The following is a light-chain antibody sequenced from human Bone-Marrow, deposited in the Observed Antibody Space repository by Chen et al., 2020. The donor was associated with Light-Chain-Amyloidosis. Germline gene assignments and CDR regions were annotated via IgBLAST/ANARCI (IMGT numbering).Light chain of an antibody. Sequence: SFELTQPHSVSVSPGQTAIITCSGDKLGDKYACWYQQKPGQSPVLVIYQDSKRPPGIPERFSGSNSGNTATLTISGTQAMDEADYYCQAWDSSNAVFGGGTKLTVL. V-gene: IGLV3-1*01. CDR3: QAWDSSNAV. CDR2: QDS. CDR1: KLGDKY. J-gene: IGLJ2*01.